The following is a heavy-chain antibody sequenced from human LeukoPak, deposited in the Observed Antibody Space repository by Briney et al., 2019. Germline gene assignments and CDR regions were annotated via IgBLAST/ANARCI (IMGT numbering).Heavy chain of an antibody. V-gene: IGHV5-51*01. CDR3: ARPKYSSGWYGLDY. CDR2: IYPGDSDT. J-gene: IGHJ4*02. CDR1: GYTFTNHW. D-gene: IGHD6-19*01. Sequence: GESLKIPCKASGYTFTNHWIAWVRQMPGKGLEWMGIIYPGDSDTRYSPSFQGQVTISADKSISTAYLQWSSLKASDTAMYYCARPKYSSGWYGLDYWGQGTLVTVSS.